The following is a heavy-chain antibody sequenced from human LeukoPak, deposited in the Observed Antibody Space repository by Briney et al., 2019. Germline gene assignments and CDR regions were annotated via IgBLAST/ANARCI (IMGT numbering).Heavy chain of an antibody. Sequence: PSETLSLTCAVYGGSFSGYYWSWIRQPPGKGLEWIGEINHSGSTNYNPSLKSRVTISVDTSKDQFSLKLSSVTAADTAVYYCARKRYCSGGSCYREYYFDYWGQGTLVTVSS. J-gene: IGHJ4*02. CDR3: ARKRYCSGGSCYREYYFDY. CDR2: INHSGST. V-gene: IGHV4-34*01. D-gene: IGHD2-15*01. CDR1: GGSFSGYY.